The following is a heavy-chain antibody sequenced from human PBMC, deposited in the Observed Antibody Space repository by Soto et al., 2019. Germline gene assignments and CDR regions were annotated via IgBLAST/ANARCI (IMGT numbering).Heavy chain of an antibody. CDR3: ANLIGYGDSPIRGNDY. Sequence: PGGSLRLSCAASGFTFSSYAMSWVRQAPGKGLEWVSAISGSGGSTYYADSVKGRFTISRDNSKNTLYLQMNSLRAEDTAVYYCANLIGYGDSPIRGNDYWGQGTLVTVSS. D-gene: IGHD4-17*01. J-gene: IGHJ4*02. CDR2: ISGSGGST. CDR1: GFTFSSYA. V-gene: IGHV3-23*01.